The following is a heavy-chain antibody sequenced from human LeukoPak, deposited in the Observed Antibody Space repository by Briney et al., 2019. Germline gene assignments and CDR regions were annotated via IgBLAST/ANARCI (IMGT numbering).Heavy chain of an antibody. CDR1: GFTFSSYS. D-gene: IGHD1-14*01. CDR2: ISSSSSYI. Sequence: GGSLRLSCAASGFTFSSYSMNWVRQAPGKGLEWVSSISSSSSYIYYADSVKGRFTISRDNAKNSLYLQMNSLRAEDTAVYYCARDRGLARTSYYYMDVWGKGTTVTVSS. CDR3: ARDRGLARTSYYYMDV. J-gene: IGHJ6*03. V-gene: IGHV3-21*01.